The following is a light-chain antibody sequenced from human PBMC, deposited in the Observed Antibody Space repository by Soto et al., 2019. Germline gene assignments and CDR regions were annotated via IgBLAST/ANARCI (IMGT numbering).Light chain of an antibody. Sequence: QSALTQPASVSGSPGQSITISCTGTSSDVGGYKYVSWYQQNPGKAPKLMIYDVSNRPSGVSNRFSGSKSDNTASLTISGLQAEDEADYYCSSYTSSSTVLFGGGTKLTVL. V-gene: IGLV2-14*01. CDR1: SSDVGGYKY. CDR2: DVS. J-gene: IGLJ2*01. CDR3: SSYTSSSTVL.